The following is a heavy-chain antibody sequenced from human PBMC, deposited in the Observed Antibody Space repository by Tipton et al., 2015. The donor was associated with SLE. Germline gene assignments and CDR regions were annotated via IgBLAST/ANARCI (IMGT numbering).Heavy chain of an antibody. CDR2: IYTSGTT. CDR1: GGSISSYY. V-gene: IGHV4-4*09. Sequence: TLSLTCTVSGGSISSYYWSWIRQPPGKGLEWIGHIYTSGTTYYNPSLKSRVSISADTSKNQFSLKLSSVTAADTAVYYCARGTFPAAGAFDIWGQGTMVTVSS. J-gene: IGHJ3*02. CDR3: ARGTFPAAGAFDI. D-gene: IGHD2-2*01.